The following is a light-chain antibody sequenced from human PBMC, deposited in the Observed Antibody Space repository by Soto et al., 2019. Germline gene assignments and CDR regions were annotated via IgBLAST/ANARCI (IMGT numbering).Light chain of an antibody. CDR1: ISSIGSNY. CDR3: AAWDDSLSGLYV. J-gene: IGLJ1*01. V-gene: IGLV1-47*01. CDR2: RNN. Sequence: QSVLTQPPSASGTPGQRVTISCSGSISSIGSNYVYGYQQLPGTAPKLLIYRNNQRPSGVPDRFSGSKSGTSASLAISGLRSQDEADYYCAAWDDSLSGLYVFGTGTKVTVL.